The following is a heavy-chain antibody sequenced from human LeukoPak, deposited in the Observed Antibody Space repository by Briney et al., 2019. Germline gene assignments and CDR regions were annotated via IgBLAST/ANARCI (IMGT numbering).Heavy chain of an antibody. V-gene: IGHV3-30*04. D-gene: IGHD3-9*01. Sequence: GRSLRLSCAASGFTFSSYAMHWVRQAPGKGLEWVAVISYDGSNKYYADSVKGRSTISRDNSKNTLYLQMNSLRAEDTAVYYCARGVDYDILTGYDYWGQGTLVTVSS. CDR3: ARGVDYDILTGYDY. CDR1: GFTFSSYA. CDR2: ISYDGSNK. J-gene: IGHJ4*02.